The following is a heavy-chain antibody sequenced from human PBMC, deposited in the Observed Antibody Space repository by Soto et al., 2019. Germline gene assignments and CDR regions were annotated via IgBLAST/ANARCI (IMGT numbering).Heavy chain of an antibody. Sequence: QVQLQESGPGLVKPSETLSLTCTVSVGSISSYYWSWIREPPGKGLEWIGYIYYSGSTNYNPSLKSRVTISLDTSKNQFSLKLSSVTAADTAVYYCARGPRKNYYYYGMDVWGQGTTVTVSS. J-gene: IGHJ6*02. CDR3: ARGPRKNYYYYGMDV. V-gene: IGHV4-59*01. CDR2: IYYSGST. CDR1: VGSISSYY.